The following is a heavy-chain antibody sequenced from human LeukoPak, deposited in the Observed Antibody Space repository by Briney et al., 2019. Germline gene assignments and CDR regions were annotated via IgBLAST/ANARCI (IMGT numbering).Heavy chain of an antibody. CDR3: ARGRPHGNDY. CDR2: ISTTGTTI. D-gene: IGHD4-23*01. CDR1: GFTFSAYH. Sequence: PGGSLRLSCAASGFTFSAYHINWVRQAPGKGLEWISYISTTGTTIHYADSVRGRFTISRDNAKNSLYLQMNSLRVEDTAVYYCARGRPHGNDYWGQGTLVTVSS. J-gene: IGHJ4*02. V-gene: IGHV3-48*01.